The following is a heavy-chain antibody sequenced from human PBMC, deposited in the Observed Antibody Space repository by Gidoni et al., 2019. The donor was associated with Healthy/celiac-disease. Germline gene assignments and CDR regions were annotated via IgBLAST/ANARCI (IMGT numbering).Heavy chain of an antibody. Sequence: GLEWIGSIYYSGSTYYNPSLKSRVTISVDTSKNQFSLKLSSVTAADTAVYYCARLLGYGSGSYPIGNWFDPWGQGTLVTVSS. J-gene: IGHJ5*02. V-gene: IGHV4-39*01. CDR3: ARLLGYGSGSYPIGNWFDP. D-gene: IGHD3-10*01. CDR2: IYYSGST.